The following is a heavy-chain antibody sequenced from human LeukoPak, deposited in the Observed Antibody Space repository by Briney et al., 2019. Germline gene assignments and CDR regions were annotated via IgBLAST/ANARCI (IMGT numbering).Heavy chain of an antibody. Sequence: GGSLRLSCAASGFTFSSYAMSWVRQAPGKGLEWVSAISGSGGSTYYSASVKGRFTISRGNSKNTLYLQMNSLRAEDTAVYYCAKAGTISAAGAYYFDYWGQGTLVTVSS. CDR1: GFTFSSYA. CDR2: ISGSGGST. J-gene: IGHJ4*02. D-gene: IGHD6-13*01. CDR3: AKAGTISAAGAYYFDY. V-gene: IGHV3-23*01.